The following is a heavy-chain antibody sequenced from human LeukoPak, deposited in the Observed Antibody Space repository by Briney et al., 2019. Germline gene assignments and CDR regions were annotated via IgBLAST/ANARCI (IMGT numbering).Heavy chain of an antibody. J-gene: IGHJ3*02. Sequence: GGSLRLSCAASGFTFDDSVMHWVRQPPGKGLEWVSGISWNSFTTGYADSVKGRFTISRDNAKNSLYLQMNSLRAEDTALYYCAKDAAFRWLLRPYHAFDIWGQGTMVTVSS. CDR1: GFTFDDSV. D-gene: IGHD5-24*01. CDR3: AKDAAFRWLLRPYHAFDI. CDR2: ISWNSFTT. V-gene: IGHV3-9*01.